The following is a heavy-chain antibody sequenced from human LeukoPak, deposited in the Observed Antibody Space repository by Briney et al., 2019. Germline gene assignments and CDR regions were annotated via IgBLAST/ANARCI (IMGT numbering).Heavy chain of an antibody. CDR1: GYTFMSHG. V-gene: IGHV1-2*02. D-gene: IGHD4-17*01. CDR2: INPNSGGT. CDR3: ARVLATVTTMGVYYFDY. J-gene: IGHJ4*02. Sequence: ASVKVSCKAYGYTFMSHGISWVRQAPGQGLEWMGWINPNSGGTNYAQKFQGRVTMTRDTSISTAYMELSRLRSDDTAVYYCARVLATVTTMGVYYFDYWGQGTLVTVSS.